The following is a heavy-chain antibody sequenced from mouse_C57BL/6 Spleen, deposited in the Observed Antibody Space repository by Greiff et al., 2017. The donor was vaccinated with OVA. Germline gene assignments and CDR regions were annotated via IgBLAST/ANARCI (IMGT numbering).Heavy chain of an antibody. CDR1: GFTFSNYW. CDR2: IRLKSDNYAT. J-gene: IGHJ3*01. V-gene: IGHV6-3*01. Sequence: DVKLVESGGGLVQPGGSMKLSCVASGFTFSNYWMNWVRQSPEKGLEWVAQIRLKSDNYATHYAESVKGRFTISRDDSKSSVYLQMNNLRAEDTGIYYCTDDYDERFAYWGQGTLVTVSA. CDR3: TDDYDERFAY. D-gene: IGHD2-4*01.